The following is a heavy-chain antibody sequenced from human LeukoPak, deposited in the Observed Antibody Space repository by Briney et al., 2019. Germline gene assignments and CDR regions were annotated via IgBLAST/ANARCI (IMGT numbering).Heavy chain of an antibody. Sequence: ASVKVSCKVSGYTLTELSMHWVRQAPGKGLEWRGGFDPEDGETIYAQKFQGRVTMTEDTSTDKAYMELSSLRSEDTAVYYCATQGGVRIAVAGTWVYWGQGTLVTVSS. CDR2: FDPEDGET. J-gene: IGHJ4*02. V-gene: IGHV1-24*01. CDR1: GYTLTELS. CDR3: ATQGGVRIAVAGTWVY. D-gene: IGHD6-19*01.